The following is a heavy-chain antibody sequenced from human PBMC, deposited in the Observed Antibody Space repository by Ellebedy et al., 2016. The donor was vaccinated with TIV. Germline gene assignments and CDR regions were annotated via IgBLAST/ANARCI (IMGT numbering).Heavy chain of an antibody. J-gene: IGHJ4*02. CDR3: AKSLHYSSSSFFDY. V-gene: IGHV4-34*08. D-gene: IGHD6-6*01. CDR2: INDSGNT. CDR1: GGTFSGYY. Sequence: SETLSLXCAVYGGTFSGYYWSWIRQPPGKGLEWLGEINDSGNTNYNVSLKSRLTISVDSSKNQFSLKLNSVAAADTAVYYCAKSLHYSSSSFFDYWGQGTLVTVSS.